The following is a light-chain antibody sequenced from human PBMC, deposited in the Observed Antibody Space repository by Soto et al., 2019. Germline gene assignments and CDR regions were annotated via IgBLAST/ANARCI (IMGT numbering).Light chain of an antibody. CDR3: QQYGSSPLT. J-gene: IGKJ4*01. Sequence: EIVLTQSPATLSLSPGERATLSCRASQSVGTYLAWYQQKPGQSPRLLMFDVSNRATGIPARFSGSGSGTDFTLTISRLEPEDFAVYYCQQYGSSPLTFGGGTKVDIK. CDR2: DVS. CDR1: QSVGTY. V-gene: IGKV3-20*01.